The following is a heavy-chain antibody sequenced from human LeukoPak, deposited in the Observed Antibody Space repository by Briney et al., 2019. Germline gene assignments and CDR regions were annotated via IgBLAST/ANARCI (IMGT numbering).Heavy chain of an antibody. CDR1: GYTFTDYY. V-gene: IGHV1-2*02. D-gene: IGHD6-13*01. CDR2: INPNSGGT. J-gene: IGHJ5*02. CDR3: ARDGGSSWYLGLP. Sequence: PWASVKVSCKASGYTFTDYYIYWVRQAPGQGLEWMGWINPNSGGTNYPQKFQGRVTVTRDTSISTAHMKLSRLRSDDTAVYYCARDGGSSWYLGLPWGQGTLVTVSS.